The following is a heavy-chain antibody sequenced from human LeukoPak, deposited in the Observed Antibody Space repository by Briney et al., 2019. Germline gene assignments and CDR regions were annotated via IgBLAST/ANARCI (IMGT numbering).Heavy chain of an antibody. D-gene: IGHD1-7*01. Sequence: ASVXXSCKVSGYTLTELXMHWVRXAXXKGLEWMXGXXPEDGETIYTQKFQGRVTMTEDTSTDTAYMELSSLRSEDTAVYYCATLGYNWNYGISSWYTGTFDYWGQGTLVTVSS. V-gene: IGHV1-24*01. CDR3: ATLGYNWNYGISSWYTGTFDY. J-gene: IGHJ4*02. CDR2: XXPEDGET. CDR1: GYTLTELX.